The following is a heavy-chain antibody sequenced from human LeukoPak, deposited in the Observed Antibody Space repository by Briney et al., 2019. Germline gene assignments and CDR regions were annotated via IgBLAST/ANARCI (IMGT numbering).Heavy chain of an antibody. CDR1: GYTFTSYY. V-gene: IGHV1-46*01. D-gene: IGHD1-1*01. CDR2: INPSRGST. Sequence: ASVTVSCKASGYTFTSYYIHWVRQAPGQGLEWMGMINPSRGSTNYAQKFQGGLTMTRDTSTSTVYMELSSLRSEDTAVYYCTRGVQLERRYYNWFDPWGQGTLVTVSS. CDR3: TRGVQLERRYYNWFDP. J-gene: IGHJ5*02.